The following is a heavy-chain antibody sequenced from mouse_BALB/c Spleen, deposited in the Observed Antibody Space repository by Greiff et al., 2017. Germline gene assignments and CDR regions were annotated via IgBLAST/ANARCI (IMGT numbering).Heavy chain of an antibody. CDR1: GFTFSSYA. Sequence: EVKVVESGGGLVKPGGSLKLSCAASGFTFSSYAMSWVRQTPEKRLEWVASISSGGSTYYPDSVKGRFTISRDNARNILYLQMSSLRSEDTAMYYCAREGTGTEGDDYWGQGTTLTVSS. J-gene: IGHJ2*01. D-gene: IGHD4-1*01. CDR2: ISSGGST. V-gene: IGHV5-6-5*01. CDR3: AREGTGTEGDDY.